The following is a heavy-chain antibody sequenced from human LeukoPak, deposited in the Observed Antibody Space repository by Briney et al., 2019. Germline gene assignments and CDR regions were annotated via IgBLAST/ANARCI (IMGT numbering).Heavy chain of an antibody. D-gene: IGHD3-16*01. CDR2: INPNSGGT. J-gene: IGHJ5*02. CDR3: ARASFWESPINWFDP. CDR1: GYTFTGYY. Sequence: ASVKVSCKASGYTFTGYYMHWVRQAPGQGLEWMGWINPNSGGTNYAQKFQGRVTMTRDTSISTAYMELSRLRSDDTAVYYCARASFWESPINWFDPWGQGTLVTVSS. V-gene: IGHV1-2*02.